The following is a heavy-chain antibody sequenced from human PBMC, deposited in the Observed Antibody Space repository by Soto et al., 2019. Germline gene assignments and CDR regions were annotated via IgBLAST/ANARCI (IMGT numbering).Heavy chain of an antibody. CDR3: ARHSPYYDFWSKKSRPIYFDY. J-gene: IGHJ4*02. CDR1: GGSISSSSYY. D-gene: IGHD3-3*01. Sequence: QLQLQESGPGLVKPSETLSLTCTVSGGSISSSSYYWGWIRQPPGKGLEWIGSIYYSGSTYYNPSLKSRVTISVDTSKNQFSLKLSSVTAADTAVYYCARHSPYYDFWSKKSRPIYFDYWGQGTLVTVSS. CDR2: IYYSGST. V-gene: IGHV4-39*01.